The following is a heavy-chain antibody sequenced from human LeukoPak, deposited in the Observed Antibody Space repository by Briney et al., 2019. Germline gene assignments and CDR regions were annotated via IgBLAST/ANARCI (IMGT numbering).Heavy chain of an antibody. CDR2: ISTTGIT. D-gene: IGHD3-22*01. Sequence: SETLSLTCTVSGGSISSYHWSWIRQPAGKGLEWIGRISTTGITNYNPSLKSRVTMSVDTSKNQFSLKLTSVTAADTAVYYCARDGYYYDSSGYYFWGQGTLVTVPS. CDR1: GGSISSYH. J-gene: IGHJ4*02. V-gene: IGHV4-4*07. CDR3: ARDGYYYDSSGYYF.